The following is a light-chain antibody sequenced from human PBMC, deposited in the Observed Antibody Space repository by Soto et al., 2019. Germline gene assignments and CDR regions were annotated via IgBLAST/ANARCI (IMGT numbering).Light chain of an antibody. Sequence: QSVLTQPPSASGSPGQSVTISCTGTSSDVGGYNYVSWYQQHPGKAPKLMIYEVSKRPSGVPDRFSGSKSGNTASLTVSGLQAEDEADYYGSSYAGSNNLVFGGGTQLTV. CDR1: SSDVGGYNY. V-gene: IGLV2-8*01. CDR2: EVS. CDR3: SSYAGSNNLV. J-gene: IGLJ2*01.